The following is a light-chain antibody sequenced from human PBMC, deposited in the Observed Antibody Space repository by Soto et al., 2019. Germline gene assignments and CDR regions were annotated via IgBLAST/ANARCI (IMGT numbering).Light chain of an antibody. CDR3: CSYGGSSTSPYL. J-gene: IGLJ1*01. V-gene: IGLV2-23*01. Sequence: QSVLTQPASVSGSPGQSITISCTGTSSDVGSYNLVSWYQQHPGKAPKLMIYEGSQRPSGVSDRFSGSKSGNTASLTISGLQAEDEADYYCCSYGGSSTSPYLFGSGTKLTVL. CDR2: EGS. CDR1: SSDVGSYNL.